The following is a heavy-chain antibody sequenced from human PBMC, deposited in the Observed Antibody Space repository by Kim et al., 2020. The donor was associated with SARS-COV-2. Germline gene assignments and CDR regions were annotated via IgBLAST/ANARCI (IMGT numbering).Heavy chain of an antibody. J-gene: IGHJ4*02. CDR2: MSGSIGYT. Sequence: GGSLRLSCVGSGFTFRTYAMSWVRQAPGKGLQWVSGMSGSIGYTYYADSVKGRFTIFRENFKSPLYLQMDNLRAEDTAIYYCVREHHGWSTIDFDYWGQG. V-gene: IGHV3-23*01. CDR1: GFTFRTYA. CDR3: VREHHGWSTIDFDY. D-gene: IGHD6-19*01.